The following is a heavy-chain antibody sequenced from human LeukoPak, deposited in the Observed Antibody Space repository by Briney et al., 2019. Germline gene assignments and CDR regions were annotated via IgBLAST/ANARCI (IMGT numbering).Heavy chain of an antibody. V-gene: IGHV3-23*01. CDR2: ISGSGGST. CDR1: GFTFSSYA. J-gene: IGHJ4*02. Sequence: GGSLRLSCAASGFTFSSYAMSWVRQAPGKGLEWVSAISGSGGSTYYADSVKGRFTISRDNSKNTLCLQMNSLRAEDTAVYYCAKHGGWEPLPDFDYWGQGTLVTVSS. CDR3: AKHGGWEPLPDFDY. D-gene: IGHD1-26*01.